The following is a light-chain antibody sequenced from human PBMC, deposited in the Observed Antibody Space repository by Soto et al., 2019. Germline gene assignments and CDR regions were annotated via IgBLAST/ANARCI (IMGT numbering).Light chain of an antibody. J-gene: IGLJ1*01. CDR1: SSDVGGYNY. Sequence: TSTQPAFGTGSTAQWFTNSCTGTSSDVGGYNYVSWYQHHPGKAPKLLIYDVSNRPSGVSNRFSGSKSDNTASLTISGLQPEEEADYYCSSYTTSNTRQIVFGTGTKVTV. V-gene: IGLV2-14*03. CDR2: DVS. CDR3: SSYTTSNTRQIV.